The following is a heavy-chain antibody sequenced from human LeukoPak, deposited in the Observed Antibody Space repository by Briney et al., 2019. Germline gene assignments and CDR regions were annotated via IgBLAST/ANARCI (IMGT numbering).Heavy chain of an antibody. D-gene: IGHD6-13*01. J-gene: IGHJ5*02. CDR3: ARQATAAGQGDWFDP. Sequence: GASVKVSCKASGYGYYMHWVRQAPGQGLEWMGWINPNSGGTDYAQKFQDRVTMTWEKSINTAYMDLSRLTSDDTAIYYCARQATAAGQGDWFDPWGQGTLVTVSS. CDR1: GYGYY. CDR2: INPNSGGT. V-gene: IGHV1-2*02.